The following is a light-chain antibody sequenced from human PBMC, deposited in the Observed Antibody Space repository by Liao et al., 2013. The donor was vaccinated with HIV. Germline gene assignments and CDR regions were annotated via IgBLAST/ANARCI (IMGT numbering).Light chain of an antibody. CDR2: YDS. V-gene: IGLV3-21*01. Sequence: SYELTQPPSVSVAPGKTARITCGGNNIGRKSVHWYQQRPGQAPVLVIYYDSDRPSGIPERFSGSSSGTTVTLTISGVQAEDEADYYCQSADSSGTSWVFGGGTKLTVL. CDR3: QSADSSGTSWV. J-gene: IGLJ3*02. CDR1: NIGRKS.